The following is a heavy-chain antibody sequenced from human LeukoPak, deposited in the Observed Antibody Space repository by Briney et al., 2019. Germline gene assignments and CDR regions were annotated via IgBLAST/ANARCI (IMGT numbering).Heavy chain of an antibody. V-gene: IGHV3-23*01. CDR3: VKGTDIVGATLFDY. J-gene: IGHJ4*02. CDR2: ISGSGDTT. CDR1: GFTFSSYA. D-gene: IGHD1-26*01. Sequence: GGSLRLSCTASGFTFSSYAMSWVRQAPGKGLEWVSSISGSGDTTYYADSVKGRFTISRDNSKKTLHMKMNSLRAEDTAVYTCVKGTDIVGATLFDYWGRGTRVTVSS.